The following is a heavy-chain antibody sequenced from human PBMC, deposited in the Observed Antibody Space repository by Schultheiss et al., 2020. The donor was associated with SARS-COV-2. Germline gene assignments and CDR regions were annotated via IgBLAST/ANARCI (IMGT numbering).Heavy chain of an antibody. V-gene: IGHV4-59*01. CDR1: GGSISSYY. D-gene: IGHD2-15*01. J-gene: IGHJ3*02. CDR2: IYYSGST. CDR3: ARAHQYCSGGSCYPDAFDI. Sequence: SETLSLTCTVSGGSISSYYWSWIRQPPGKGLEWIGYIYYSGSTNYNPSLKSRVTISVDTSKNQFSLKLSSVTAADTAVYYCARAHQYCSGGSCYPDAFDIWGQETMVTVSS.